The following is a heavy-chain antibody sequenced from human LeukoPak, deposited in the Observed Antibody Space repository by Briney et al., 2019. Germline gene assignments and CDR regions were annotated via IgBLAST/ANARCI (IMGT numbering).Heavy chain of an antibody. CDR3: ARDLGFVDTAMVFNY. CDR2: INPNSGGT. CDR1: GYTFTGYY. Sequence: ASVKVSCKASGYTFTGYYMHWVRQAPGQGLEWMGWINPNSGGTNYAQKFQGRVTMTRDTSISTAYMELSRLRSDDTAVYYCARDLGFVDTAMVFNYWGQGTLVTVSS. D-gene: IGHD5-18*01. J-gene: IGHJ4*02. V-gene: IGHV1-2*02.